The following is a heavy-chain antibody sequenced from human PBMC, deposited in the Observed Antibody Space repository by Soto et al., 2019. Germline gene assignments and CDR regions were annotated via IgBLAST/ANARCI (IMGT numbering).Heavy chain of an antibody. Sequence: GGSLRLSCAASGFTFSSYSMNWVRQAPGKGLEWVSYISSSSSTIYYADSVKGRFTISRDNAKNSLYLQMNSLRAEDTAVYYCARSGGGSYYAFDIWGQGTMVTGSS. CDR2: ISSSSSTI. J-gene: IGHJ3*02. CDR3: ARSGGGSYYAFDI. D-gene: IGHD1-26*01. V-gene: IGHV3-48*04. CDR1: GFTFSSYS.